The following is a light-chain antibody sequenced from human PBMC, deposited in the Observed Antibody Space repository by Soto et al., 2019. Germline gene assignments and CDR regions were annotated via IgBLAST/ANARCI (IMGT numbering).Light chain of an antibody. CDR3: QQYNNWRSYT. J-gene: IGKJ2*01. Sequence: MTQSPSTLSASVGDRVTITCRASQSISSNLAWYQQKPGQAPRLLIYGASTRATGIPDRFSGSGSGTDFTLTISSLQSEDFAVYFCQQYNNWRSYTFGQGTKVDI. CDR2: GAS. CDR1: QSISSN. V-gene: IGKV3-15*01.